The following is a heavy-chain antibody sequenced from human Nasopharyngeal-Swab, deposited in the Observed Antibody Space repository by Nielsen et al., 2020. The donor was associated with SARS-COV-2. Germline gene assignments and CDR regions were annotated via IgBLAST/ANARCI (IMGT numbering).Heavy chain of an antibody. CDR2: ISGSGGST. D-gene: IGHD2/OR15-2a*01. V-gene: IGHV3-23*01. J-gene: IGHJ2*01. CDR1: GFTFSSYA. CDR3: AKEGSRTTVITIYWYFDL. Sequence: GGSLRLSCAASGFTFSSYAMSWVRQAPGKGLEWVSAISGSGGSTYYADSVKGRFTISRDNSKNTLYLQMNSLRAEDTAVYYCAKEGSRTTVITIYWYFDLWGRGTLVTV.